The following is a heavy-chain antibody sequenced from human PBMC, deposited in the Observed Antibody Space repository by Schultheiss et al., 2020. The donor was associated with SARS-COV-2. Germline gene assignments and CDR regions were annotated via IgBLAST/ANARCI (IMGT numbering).Heavy chain of an antibody. CDR2: ISSSGSTI. V-gene: IGHV3-11*01. Sequence: GGSLRLSCAASGFTFSDFYMTWIRQAPGKGLEWVSFISSSGSTIYYADSVKGRFTISRDNAKNSLYLQMNSLRAEDTAVYYCAREGYTSGRCGIFDKWGQGTLVTVSS. CDR3: AREGYTSGRCGIFDK. D-gene: IGHD2-15*01. CDR1: GFTFSDFY. J-gene: IGHJ4*02.